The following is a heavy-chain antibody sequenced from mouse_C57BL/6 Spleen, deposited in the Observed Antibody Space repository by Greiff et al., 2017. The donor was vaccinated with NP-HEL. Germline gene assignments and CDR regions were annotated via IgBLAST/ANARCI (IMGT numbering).Heavy chain of an antibody. J-gene: IGHJ3*01. CDR1: GYTFTSYG. D-gene: IGHD2-10*02. CDR3: ARRGYDFWFAY. Sequence: QVQLQQSGAELARPGASVKLSCKASGYTFTSYGISWVKQRTGQGLEWIGEIYPRSGNTYYNEKFKGKATLTADKSSSTAYMELRSLTSEDSAVYFCARRGYDFWFAYWGQGTLVTVSA. V-gene: IGHV1-81*01. CDR2: IYPRSGNT.